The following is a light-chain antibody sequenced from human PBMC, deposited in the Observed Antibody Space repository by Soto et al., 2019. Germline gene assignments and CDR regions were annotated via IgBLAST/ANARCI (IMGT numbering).Light chain of an antibody. CDR1: QSISIY. Sequence: DIQMTQSPSSLSASVGDTVTITCRASQSISIYLNWYQQKPGKAPSLLISAASSFQNGVPSRFSGSGSGTDFTLTISSLQREDFATYYCQQSYRTPLTFGGGTKVEIK. CDR2: AAS. CDR3: QQSYRTPLT. J-gene: IGKJ4*01. V-gene: IGKV1-39*01.